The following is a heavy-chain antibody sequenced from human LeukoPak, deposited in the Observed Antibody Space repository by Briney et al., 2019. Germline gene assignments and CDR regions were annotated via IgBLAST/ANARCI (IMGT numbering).Heavy chain of an antibody. CDR3: ARGRSNRDY. V-gene: IGHV4-34*01. D-gene: IGHD3-16*01. CDR1: GGSFSGYS. CDR2: INHSESTST. Sequence: PSETLSLTCGVFGGSFSGYSRSWIRQSPGKGLEWIGEINHSESTSTNYNPSLKSRVTISVDASRKQFSLKLSSVTAADTAVYYCARGRSNRDYWGQGTLVTVSS. J-gene: IGHJ4*02.